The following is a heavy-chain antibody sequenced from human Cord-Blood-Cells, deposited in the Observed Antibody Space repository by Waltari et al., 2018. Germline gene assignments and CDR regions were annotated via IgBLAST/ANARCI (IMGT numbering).Heavy chain of an antibody. CDR2: ISGSGGST. V-gene: IGHV3-23*01. CDR3: AYASGYSTEYFQH. CDR1: GFTFSSYA. D-gene: IGHD3-22*01. Sequence: EVQLLESGGGLVQPGGSLRLSCAASGFTFSSYAMSWVRQAPGKGLEWVSAISGSGGSTYYADCVKGRFTISRDNSKNTLYLQMNSLRAEDTAVYYCAYASGYSTEYFQHWGQGTLVTVSS. J-gene: IGHJ1*01.